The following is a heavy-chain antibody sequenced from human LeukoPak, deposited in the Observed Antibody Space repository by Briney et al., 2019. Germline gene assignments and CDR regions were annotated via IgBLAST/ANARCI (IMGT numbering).Heavy chain of an antibody. Sequence: GVSLRLSCAASGFTFSSYAMSWVRQAPGKGLERVSAISGSGGSTYYADSVKGRFTISRDNSKNTLYLQMNSLRAEDTAVYYCAKTRMSLLLWFGELFYSWGQGTLVTVSS. D-gene: IGHD3-10*01. J-gene: IGHJ4*02. CDR2: ISGSGGST. V-gene: IGHV3-23*01. CDR3: AKTRMSLLLWFGELFYS. CDR1: GFTFSSYA.